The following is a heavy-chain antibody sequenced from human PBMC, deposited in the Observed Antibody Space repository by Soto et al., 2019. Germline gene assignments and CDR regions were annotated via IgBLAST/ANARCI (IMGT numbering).Heavy chain of an antibody. J-gene: IGHJ5*02. CDR2: INAGNGNT. CDR1: GYTFTSYA. D-gene: IGHD5-18*01. Sequence: GASVKVSCKASGYTFTSYAMHWVRQAPGQRLEWMGWINAGNGNTKYSQKFQGRVTITRDTSASTAYMELSSLRSEDTAVYYCARERWIQLWSGPNWFDPWAQGTLVTVSS. V-gene: IGHV1-3*01. CDR3: ARERWIQLWSGPNWFDP.